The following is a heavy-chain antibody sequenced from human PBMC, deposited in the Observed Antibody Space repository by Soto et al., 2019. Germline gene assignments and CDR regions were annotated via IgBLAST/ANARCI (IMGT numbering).Heavy chain of an antibody. Sequence: QVQLQESGPGLVKPSQTLSLTCTVSGGSISSGDYYWSWIRQPPGKGLEWIGYIYYSGSTYYNPSLKSRVTISVDTSKNQFSLKLSSVTAADTAVYYCARVTGSQRELSFLFDYWGQGTLVTVSS. J-gene: IGHJ4*02. CDR1: GGSISSGDYY. CDR2: IYYSGST. D-gene: IGHD3-16*02. CDR3: ARVTGSQRELSFLFDY. V-gene: IGHV4-30-4*01.